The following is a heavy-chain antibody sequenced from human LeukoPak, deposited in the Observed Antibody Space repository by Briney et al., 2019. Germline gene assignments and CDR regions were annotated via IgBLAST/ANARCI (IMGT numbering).Heavy chain of an antibody. J-gene: IGHJ6*03. CDR3: ARLSAYYYGSYFYYYMDV. D-gene: IGHD3-10*01. CDR2: IRQDESER. Sequence: GGSLRLSCEGSGFSFSSYWMTWVRQLPGKGPEWVANIRQDESERYFADSVRGRFTISRDNAKKSVYLHMSSLRAEDTALYYCARLSAYYYGSYFYYYMDVWGKGTTVTVSS. CDR1: GFSFSSYW. V-gene: IGHV3-7*01.